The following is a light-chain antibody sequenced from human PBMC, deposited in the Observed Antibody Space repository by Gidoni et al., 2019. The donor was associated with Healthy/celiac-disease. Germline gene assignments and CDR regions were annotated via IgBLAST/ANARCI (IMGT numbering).Light chain of an antibody. CDR3: QQYNNWPGT. CDR1: QSVSSN. J-gene: IGKJ4*01. CDR2: GAS. V-gene: IGKV3-15*01. Sequence: EIVMTHSPATLSVSPGERATLSCRDSQSVSSNLAWYQQKPGQAPRLLIYGASTRATGIPARFSGSWSATEFTLTICSLQSEDFAVYYCQQYNNWPGTFGGGTKVEIK.